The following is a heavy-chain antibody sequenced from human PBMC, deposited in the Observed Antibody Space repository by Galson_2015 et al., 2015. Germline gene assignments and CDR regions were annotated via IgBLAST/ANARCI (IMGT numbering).Heavy chain of an antibody. CDR3: ARKLGYSFGPGGAFDI. CDR2: TSYDGNTK. V-gene: IGHV3-30*03. CDR1: GFIFSSYA. Sequence: SLRLSCAASGFIFSSYAMHWVRQAPGKGLEWVAVTSYDGNTKYYADSVKGRFTISRDNPEHTLYLQMNSLRAEDTAVYYCARKLGYSFGPGGAFDIWGQGTLVTVSS. J-gene: IGHJ3*02. D-gene: IGHD5-18*01.